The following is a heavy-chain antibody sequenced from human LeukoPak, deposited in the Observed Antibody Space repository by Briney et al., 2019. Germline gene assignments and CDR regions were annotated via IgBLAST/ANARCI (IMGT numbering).Heavy chain of an antibody. V-gene: IGHV4-39*07. CDR3: ARGALLWFGAKMEYYFDY. CDR2: IYYSGST. J-gene: IGHJ4*02. CDR1: GGSISSSNYY. D-gene: IGHD3-10*01. Sequence: PSETLSLTCTVSGGSISSSNYYWGWFRQPPGKGLEWIGSIYYSGSTYYSPSLKSRVTISVDTSKNQFSLKLSSVTAADTAVYYCARGALLWFGAKMEYYFDYWGQGTPLTVSS.